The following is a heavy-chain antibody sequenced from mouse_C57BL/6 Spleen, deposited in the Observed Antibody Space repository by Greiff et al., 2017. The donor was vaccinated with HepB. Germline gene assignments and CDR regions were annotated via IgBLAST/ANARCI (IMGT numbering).Heavy chain of an antibody. CDR2: ISSGSSTI. J-gene: IGHJ2*01. Sequence: EVMLVESGGGLVKPGGSLKLSCAASGFTFSDYGMHWVRQAPEKGLEWVAYISSGSSTIYYADTVKGRFTNTRDNAKNTLFLQMTSLRSEDTAMYYCARPKRGVFDYWGQGTTLTVAS. CDR1: GFTFSDYG. CDR3: ARPKRGVFDY. D-gene: IGHD1-1*02. V-gene: IGHV5-17*01.